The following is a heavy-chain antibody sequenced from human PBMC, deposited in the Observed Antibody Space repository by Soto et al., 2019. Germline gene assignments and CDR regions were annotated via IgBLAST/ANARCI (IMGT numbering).Heavy chain of an antibody. Sequence: ASVKVSCKASGYTFTGYCMHWVRQAPGQGLEWMGWINPNSGGTNYAQKFQGWVTMTRDTSISTAYMELSRLRSDDTAVYYCARSLDTRIAAAGLFDYWGQGTLVTVSS. J-gene: IGHJ4*02. CDR3: ARSLDTRIAAAGLFDY. CDR2: INPNSGGT. D-gene: IGHD6-13*01. CDR1: GYTFTGYC. V-gene: IGHV1-2*04.